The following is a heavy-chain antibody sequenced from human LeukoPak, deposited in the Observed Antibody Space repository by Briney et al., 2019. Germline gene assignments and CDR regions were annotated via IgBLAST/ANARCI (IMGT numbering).Heavy chain of an antibody. V-gene: IGHV3-7*01. CDR1: GFTFSSYG. CDR3: AREEPCGNPYGDV. J-gene: IGHJ6*04. Sequence: GGSLRLSCAASGFTFSSYGMSWVRQAPGKGLEWVASIRRDGTEEWYVDSLKGRVTISRDNVKNSVYLQMNSLRAEDTAVYYCAREEPCGNPYGDVWGKGTTVIVSS. D-gene: IGHD1-14*01. CDR2: IRRDGTEE.